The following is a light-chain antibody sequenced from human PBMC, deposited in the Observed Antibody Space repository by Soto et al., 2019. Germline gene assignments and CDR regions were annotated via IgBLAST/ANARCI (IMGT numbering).Light chain of an antibody. CDR2: DVS. CDR1: SSDVGGQNA. J-gene: IGLJ2*01. V-gene: IGLV2-23*02. CDR3: CSYAGSSTVV. Sequence: QSALTQPASVSGSPGQSIIISCTGTSSDVGGQNAVSWYQQHPGKAPKFIIYDVSKRPSGVSSRFSGSKSGNTASLTISGLQAEHEANYYFCSYAGSSTVVFGGGTKLTVL.